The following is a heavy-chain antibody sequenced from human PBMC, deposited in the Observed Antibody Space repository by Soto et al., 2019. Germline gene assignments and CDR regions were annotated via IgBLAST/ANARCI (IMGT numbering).Heavy chain of an antibody. CDR1: GYSFSTYW. Sequence: DVQLVQSGTEMKKPGESLRISCTGAGYSFSTYWISWVRQMPGKGLEWMGRIDPSDSYVDYSPSFEGRVILSVDKSSSTLFLQWSSLQASDTAIYYCAGFCTGGSCSLQDMGVWGQGTTVVVSS. CDR2: IDPSDSYV. CDR3: AGFCTGGSCSLQDMGV. D-gene: IGHD2-8*02. V-gene: IGHV5-10-1*03. J-gene: IGHJ6*02.